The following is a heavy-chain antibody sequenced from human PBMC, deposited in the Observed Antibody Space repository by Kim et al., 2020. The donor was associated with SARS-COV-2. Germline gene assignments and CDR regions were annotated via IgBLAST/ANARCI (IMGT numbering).Heavy chain of an antibody. CDR3: ARDVYSGSPRARPGDWYFDL. Sequence: RFTISRDNSKNTLYLQMNSLRAEDTAVYYCARDVYSGSPRARPGDWYFDLWGRGTLVTVSS. D-gene: IGHD1-26*01. V-gene: IGHV3-30*01. J-gene: IGHJ2*01.